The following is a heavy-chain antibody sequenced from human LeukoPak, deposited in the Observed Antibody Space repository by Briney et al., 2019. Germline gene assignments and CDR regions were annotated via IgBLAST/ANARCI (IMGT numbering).Heavy chain of an antibody. CDR1: GGSFSGRY. V-gene: IGHV4-34*01. CDR3: ARAPLIDY. CDR2: INHSGSP. J-gene: IGHJ4*02. Sequence: SETLSLTCAVYGGSFSGRYWSWIRQPPGKGLEWIGEINHSGSPNYNPSLKSRVTISVDTSKNQFSLKLSSVTAADTAVYYCARAPLIDYWGQGTLVTVSS.